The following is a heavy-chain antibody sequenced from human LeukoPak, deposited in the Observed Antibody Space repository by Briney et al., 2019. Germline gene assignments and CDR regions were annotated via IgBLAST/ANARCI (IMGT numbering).Heavy chain of an antibody. V-gene: IGHV4-30-2*01. CDR1: GGSISSGGYS. J-gene: IGHJ4*02. Sequence: NPSQTLSLTCAVSGGSISSGGYSWSWIRQPPGKGLEWIGYIYHSGSTYYNPSLKSRVTISVDRSKNQFSLKLSSVTAADTAVYYCARVVPGIPLYGSSGGDLTFDYWGQGTLVTVSS. CDR3: ARVVPGIPLYGSSGGDLTFDY. CDR2: IYHSGST. D-gene: IGHD6-6*01.